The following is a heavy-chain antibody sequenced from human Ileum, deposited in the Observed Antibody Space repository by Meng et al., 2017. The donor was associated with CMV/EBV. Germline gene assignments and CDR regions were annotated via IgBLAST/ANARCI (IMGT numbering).Heavy chain of an antibody. Sequence: SVKVSCKASGDTLSSHSLSWVRQAPGQGLEWMGGTKIILGTTNYAQKFEGRVTITTDESTSIGYMELSSLRSEDTAVYYCVRAVSFSRIRKIGGVTAPYYYYNMDVWGQGTTVTVSS. CDR3: VRAVSFSRIRKIGGVTAPYYYYNMDV. CDR1: GDTLSSHS. J-gene: IGHJ6*01. V-gene: IGHV1-69*05. CDR2: TKIILGTT. D-gene: IGHD3-16*01.